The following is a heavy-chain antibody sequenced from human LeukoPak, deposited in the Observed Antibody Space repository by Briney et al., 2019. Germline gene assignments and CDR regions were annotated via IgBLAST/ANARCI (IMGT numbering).Heavy chain of an antibody. CDR3: ARDPSRLAVGPGGFDY. CDR2: INSDGSST. CDR1: GFTFSSYW. J-gene: IGHJ4*02. D-gene: IGHD6-19*01. V-gene: IGHV3-74*01. Sequence: GGSLRLSCAASGFTFSSYWMHWVRQAPGKGLVWVSRINSDGSSTSYADSVKGRFTISRDNAKNTLYLQMDSLRAEDTAVYYCARDPSRLAVGPGGFDYWGQGTLVTVSS.